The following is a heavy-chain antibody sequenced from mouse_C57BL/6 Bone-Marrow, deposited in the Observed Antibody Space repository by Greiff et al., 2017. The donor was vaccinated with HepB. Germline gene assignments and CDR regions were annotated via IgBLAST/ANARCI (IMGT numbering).Heavy chain of an antibody. V-gene: IGHV14-4*01. CDR1: GFNIKDDY. Sequence: VQLQQSGAELVRPGASVKLSCTASGFNIKDDYMHWVKQRPEQGLEWIGWIDPENGDTEYASKFQGKATITADTSSNTAYLQLSSLTSEDTAVYYCTTATVVARDWYFDVWGTGTTVTVSS. CDR2: IDPENGDT. J-gene: IGHJ1*03. CDR3: TTATVVARDWYFDV. D-gene: IGHD1-1*01.